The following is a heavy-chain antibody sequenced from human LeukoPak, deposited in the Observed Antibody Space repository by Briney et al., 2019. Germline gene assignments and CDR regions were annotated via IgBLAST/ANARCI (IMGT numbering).Heavy chain of an antibody. D-gene: IGHD3-22*01. CDR3: ARRMMIVSPPFDY. Sequence: PGGSLRLSCAASAFTFSDYYMSWIRQAPGKGLEWVSYISSSGSTIYYADSVKGRFTISRDNAKNSLYLQMNSLRAEDTAVYYCARRMMIVSPPFDYWGQGTLVTVSS. CDR2: ISSSGSTI. J-gene: IGHJ4*02. CDR1: AFTFSDYY. V-gene: IGHV3-11*01.